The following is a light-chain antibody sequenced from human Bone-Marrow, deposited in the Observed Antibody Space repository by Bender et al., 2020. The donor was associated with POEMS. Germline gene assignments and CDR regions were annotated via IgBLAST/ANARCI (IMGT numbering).Light chain of an antibody. CDR1: ALPQQY. Sequence: SSELTQPPSVSVSPGQTANIICSGDALPQQYTYLYQQKPRQAPVMVIYKDNERPSGIPERFSRSNSGNIDTLPIGGRQALDEADYYCQAWDTSSVVFGGGTKLTVL. CDR2: KDN. V-gene: IGLV3-25*02. J-gene: IGLJ2*01. CDR3: QAWDTSSVV.